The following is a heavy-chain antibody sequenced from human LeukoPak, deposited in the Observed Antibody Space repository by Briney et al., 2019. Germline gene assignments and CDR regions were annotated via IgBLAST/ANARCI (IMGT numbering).Heavy chain of an antibody. Sequence: GGSLRLSCAASGFTFNTYAMTWVRQAPGKGLEWVAIISNDGSRKYYAHSVEGRFTISRDNSKNTLYLQMDSLRAEDTAVYYCARDRAWNYFDYWGQGTLVTVSS. V-gene: IGHV3-30*03. CDR3: ARDRAWNYFDY. CDR2: ISNDGSRK. J-gene: IGHJ4*02. CDR1: GFTFNTYA. D-gene: IGHD3-3*01.